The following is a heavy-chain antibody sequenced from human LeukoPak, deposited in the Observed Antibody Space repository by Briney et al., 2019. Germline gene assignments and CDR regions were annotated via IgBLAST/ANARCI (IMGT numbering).Heavy chain of an antibody. J-gene: IGHJ6*03. CDR1: GYTFTSYD. D-gene: IGHD3-10*01. V-gene: IGHV1-8*01. Sequence: ASVKVSCKASGYTFTSYDINWVRQATGQGLEWMGWMNPNSGNTGYAQKFQGRVTMTRNTSISTAYMELSSLRSEDTAVYYCARGLLVRGVIITDYYYYMDVWGKGTTVTISS. CDR2: MNPNSGNT. CDR3: ARGLLVRGVIITDYYYYMDV.